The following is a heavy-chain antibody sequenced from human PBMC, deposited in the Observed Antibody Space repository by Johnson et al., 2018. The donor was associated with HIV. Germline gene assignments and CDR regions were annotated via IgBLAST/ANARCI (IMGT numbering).Heavy chain of an antibody. V-gene: IGHV3-20*04. Sequence: EVQLVESGGGLVQPGGSLRLSCAASGFTFDDYGMSWVRQGPGKGLEWVSGINWTGGSTGYADSVKGRFTISRDNTKNSLYLQMNSLRAEDTALYYCARGFVRFTMILVADAFDIWGQGTMVTVSS. CDR3: ARGFVRFTMILVADAFDI. CDR1: GFTFDDYG. D-gene: IGHD3-22*01. CDR2: INWTGGST. J-gene: IGHJ3*02.